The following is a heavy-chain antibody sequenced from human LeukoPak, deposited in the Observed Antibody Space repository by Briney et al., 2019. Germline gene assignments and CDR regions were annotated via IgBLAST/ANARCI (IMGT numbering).Heavy chain of an antibody. CDR1: GGAISSSVYY. D-gene: IGHD3-10*01. CDR3: ARLRGVMNLRFDP. Sequence: PSETLSLTCTVSGGAISSSVYYWGWIRQPPGKGLEWIGNIYTGNTYYNPSLNGRVAISVDTSNNQCSLQLSSVTAADTAVYYCARLRGVMNLRFDPWGQGTLVTVSS. V-gene: IGHV4-39*07. J-gene: IGHJ5*02. CDR2: IYTGNT.